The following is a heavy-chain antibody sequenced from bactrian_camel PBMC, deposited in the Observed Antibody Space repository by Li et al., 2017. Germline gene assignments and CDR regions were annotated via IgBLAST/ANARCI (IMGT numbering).Heavy chain of an antibody. D-gene: IGHD5*01. CDR1: GDSVSRYC. CDR3: AAVEPMTWTLRKVDYADTWWRWEAYSY. CDR2: IGPHGAT. Sequence: HVQLVESGGGSVQPGGSLRLSCAASGDSVSRYCTGWFRQVPGKERERVVIIGPHGATTYDDSVEGRFTITNDIGKNTLFLQMNALEPEDSAVYYCAAVEPMTWTLRKVDYADTWWRWEAYSYRGQGTQVTVS. J-gene: IGHJ4*01. V-gene: IGHV3S53*01.